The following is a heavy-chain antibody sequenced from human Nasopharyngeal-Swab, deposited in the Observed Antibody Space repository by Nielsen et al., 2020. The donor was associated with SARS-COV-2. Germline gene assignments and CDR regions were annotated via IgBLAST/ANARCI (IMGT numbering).Heavy chain of an antibody. D-gene: IGHD3-22*01. V-gene: IGHV3-9*01. J-gene: IGHJ4*02. CDR3: AKDYYDSSGYFDY. CDR1: GFTFDDYA. Sequence: GGSLRLSCAASGFTFDDYAMHWVRQAPGKGLEWVSGISWNSGSIGYADSVKGRFTISRDNAKNSLYLQMNSLRAKDTALYYCAKDYYDSSGYFDYWGQGTLVTVSS. CDR2: ISWNSGSI.